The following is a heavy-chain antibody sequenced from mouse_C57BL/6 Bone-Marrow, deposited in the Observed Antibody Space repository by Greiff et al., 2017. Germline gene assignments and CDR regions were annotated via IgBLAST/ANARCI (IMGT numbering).Heavy chain of an antibody. CDR2: ISDGGSYT. CDR1: GFTFSSYA. J-gene: IGHJ2*01. V-gene: IGHV5-4*01. Sequence: EVQRVESGGGLVKPGGSLKLSCAASGFTFSSYAMSWVRQTPEKRLEWVATISDGGSYTYYPDNVKGRFTISSDNAKNNLYLQMSHLKSEDTAMYYCARDGGQLRLLHFDYWGQGTTLTVSS. CDR3: ARDGGQLRLLHFDY. D-gene: IGHD3-2*02.